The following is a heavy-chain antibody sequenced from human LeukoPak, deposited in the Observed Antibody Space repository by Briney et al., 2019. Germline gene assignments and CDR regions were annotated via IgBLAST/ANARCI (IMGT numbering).Heavy chain of an antibody. Sequence: SVKVSCKASGGTFSSYAISWVRQAPGQGLEWMGRIIPILGIANYAQKFQGRVMITADKSTSTAYMELSSLRSEDTAVYYCARVPPSAHQLFSSDYWGQGTQVTVSS. V-gene: IGHV1-69*04. CDR3: ARVPPSAHQLFSSDY. CDR1: GGTFSSYA. J-gene: IGHJ4*02. CDR2: IIPILGIA. D-gene: IGHD2-2*01.